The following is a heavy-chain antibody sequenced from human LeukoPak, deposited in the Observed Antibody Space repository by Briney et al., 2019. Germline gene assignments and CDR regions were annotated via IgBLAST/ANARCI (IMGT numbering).Heavy chain of an antibody. Sequence: GASVKVSCKASGYTFTSYGISWVRQAPGQGLEWMGWISAYNGNTNYAQKLQGRVTMTTDTSTSTAYMERRSLRSDDTAVYYCARALLSYYYGSGSYYKSYYFDYWGQGTLVTVSS. J-gene: IGHJ4*02. V-gene: IGHV1-18*01. CDR2: ISAYNGNT. D-gene: IGHD3-10*01. CDR3: ARALLSYYYGSGSYYKSYYFDY. CDR1: GYTFTSYG.